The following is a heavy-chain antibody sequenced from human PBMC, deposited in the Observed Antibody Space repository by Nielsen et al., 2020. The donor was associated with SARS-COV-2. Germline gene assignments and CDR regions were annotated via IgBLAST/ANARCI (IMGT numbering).Heavy chain of an antibody. CDR2: IYSGGST. D-gene: IGHD6-19*01. CDR3: AREGAVAGFDY. CDR1: GFTVSSNY. V-gene: IGHV3-53*01. J-gene: IGHJ4*02. Sequence: GESLKISCAASGFTVSSNYMSWVRQAPGKGLEWVSVIYSGGSTYYADSVKGRFTISRHNSKNTLYLQMNSLGAEDTAVYYCAREGAVAGFDYWGQGTLVTVSS.